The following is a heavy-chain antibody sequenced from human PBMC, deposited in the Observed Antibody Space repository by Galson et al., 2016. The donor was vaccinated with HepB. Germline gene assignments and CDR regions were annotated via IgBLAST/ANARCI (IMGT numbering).Heavy chain of an antibody. CDR2: IFGRGNT. CDR1: GFTVSDNH. CDR3: ARDERWPRGMDV. Sequence: SLRLSCAAAGFTVSDNHVTWIRQAPGKGLECVSVIFGRGNTYYADSVEGRFTISRDNARNTVYLQMNSLRAEDTAVYYCARDERWPRGMDVWGQGTTVTVSS. D-gene: IGHD6-19*01. V-gene: IGHV3-53*01. J-gene: IGHJ6*02.